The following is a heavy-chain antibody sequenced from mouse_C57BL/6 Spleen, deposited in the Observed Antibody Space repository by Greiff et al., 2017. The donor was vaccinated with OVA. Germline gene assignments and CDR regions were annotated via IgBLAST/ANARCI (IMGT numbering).Heavy chain of an antibody. CDR3: ARWETAQATGWFAY. V-gene: IGHV1-9*01. CDR1: GYTFTGYW. D-gene: IGHD3-2*02. CDR2: ILPGSGST. J-gene: IGHJ3*01. Sequence: VQLQQSGAELMKPGASVKLSCKATGYTFTGYWIAWVKQRHGHGLEWIGEILPGSGSTNYNEKFKGKATFTADTYSNTAYMQLSSLTTEDSAIYYCARWETAQATGWFAYWGQGTLVTVSA.